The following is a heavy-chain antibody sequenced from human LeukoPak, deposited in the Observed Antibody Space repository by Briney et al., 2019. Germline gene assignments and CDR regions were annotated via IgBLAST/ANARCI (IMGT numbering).Heavy chain of an antibody. Sequence: GGSLRLSCAASGFTFSSYAMHWVRQAPGKGPEWVAAISYDGNTKYYVDSVKGRFTISRDNSKNTLYLQMNSLRAEDTAVYYCARGIGDCSSTSCYAKPVYDAFDIWGQGTMVTVSS. J-gene: IGHJ3*02. D-gene: IGHD2-2*01. CDR2: ISYDGNTK. V-gene: IGHV3-30*03. CDR3: ARGIGDCSSTSCYAKPVYDAFDI. CDR1: GFTFSSYA.